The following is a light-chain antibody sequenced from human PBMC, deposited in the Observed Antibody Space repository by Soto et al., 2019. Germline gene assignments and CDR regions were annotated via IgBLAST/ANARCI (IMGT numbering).Light chain of an antibody. Sequence: SVLTQPASVSGSPGQSITISCTGTSSVVGSYNLVSWYQQHPGKAPKLMIYEDNKRPSGVSNRFSVSKSGYTASLTISGLQAEDEADYYCCSYARTSTYVFGSGTKVTVL. J-gene: IGLJ1*01. CDR3: CSYARTSTYV. V-gene: IGLV2-23*01. CDR1: SSVVGSYNL. CDR2: EDN.